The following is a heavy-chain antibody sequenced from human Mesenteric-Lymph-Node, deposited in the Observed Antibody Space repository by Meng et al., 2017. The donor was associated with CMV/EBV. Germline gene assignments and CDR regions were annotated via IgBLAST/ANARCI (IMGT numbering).Heavy chain of an antibody. CDR2: IKQDGSEK. CDR3: ARWDGHNYQSGYVMDV. J-gene: IGHJ6*02. D-gene: IGHD5-24*01. Sequence: GASLKFSCAASGFLFSNYWMSWVRQAPGKGLEWVANIKQDGSEKYSVDSVKGRFTISRDNAKNSMYLQMNSLRAEETAIYYCARWDGHNYQSGYVMDVWGQGTTVTVSS. V-gene: IGHV3-7*01. CDR1: GFLFSNYW.